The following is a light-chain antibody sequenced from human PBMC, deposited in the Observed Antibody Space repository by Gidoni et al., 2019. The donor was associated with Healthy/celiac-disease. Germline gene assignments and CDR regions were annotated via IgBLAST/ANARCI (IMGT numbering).Light chain of an antibody. CDR3: NSRDSSGNPSYV. CDR2: GKN. Sequence: SSELTQDPAVSVALGKTVRLTCQGDSLRSYYESWYQQKPGPAPVLVIYGKNNRPSGIPDRFSVYSSGKTASLTIIGAQAEDEADYYCNSRDSSGNPSYVFGTGTKVTVL. J-gene: IGLJ1*01. CDR1: SLRSYY. V-gene: IGLV3-19*01.